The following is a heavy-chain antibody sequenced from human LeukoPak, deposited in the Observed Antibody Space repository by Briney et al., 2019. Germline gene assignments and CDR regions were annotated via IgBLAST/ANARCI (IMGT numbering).Heavy chain of an antibody. CDR1: QFTFSSYS. J-gene: IGHJ4*02. CDR2: ISSSSTYI. Sequence: GGSLRLSCAASQFTFSSYSMNWVRQAPGKGLEWVSSISSSSTYIYYADSVKGRFTISRDNAKNSLYLQMNSLRAEDTALYYCARAQYSGYRFDYWGQGTLVTVSS. CDR3: ARAQYSGYRFDY. V-gene: IGHV3-21*04. D-gene: IGHD5-12*01.